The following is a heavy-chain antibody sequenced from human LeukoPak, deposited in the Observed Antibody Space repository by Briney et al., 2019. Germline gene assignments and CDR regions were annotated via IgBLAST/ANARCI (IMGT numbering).Heavy chain of an antibody. D-gene: IGHD3-22*01. V-gene: IGHV3-33*08. J-gene: IGHJ4*02. CDR3: ARVVDSSGYFSFYFDY. Sequence: GGSLRLSCAASGFTFSSYGMHWVRQAPGKGLEWVAVIWYGGSNKYYADSVKGRFTISRDNSKNTLYLQMNSLRAEDTAVYYCARVVDSSGYFSFYFDYWGQGTLVTVSS. CDR1: GFTFSSYG. CDR2: IWYGGSNK.